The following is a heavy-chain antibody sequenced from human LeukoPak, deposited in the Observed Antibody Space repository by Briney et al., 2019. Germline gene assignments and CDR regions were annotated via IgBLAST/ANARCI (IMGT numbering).Heavy chain of an antibody. CDR2: IYYSGST. CDR1: GGSISSSSYY. D-gene: IGHD4-17*01. Sequence: PSETLSLTCTVSGGSISSSSYYWGWIRQPPGKGLEWIGSIYYSGSTYYNPSLKSRVTISVDTSKNQFSLKLSSVTAADTAVYYCARGESYGYFDYWGQGTLVTVSS. V-gene: IGHV4-39*07. CDR3: ARGESYGYFDY. J-gene: IGHJ4*02.